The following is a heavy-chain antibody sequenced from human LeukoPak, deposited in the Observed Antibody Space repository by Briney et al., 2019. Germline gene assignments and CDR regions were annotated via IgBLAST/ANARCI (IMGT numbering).Heavy chain of an antibody. D-gene: IGHD3-22*01. CDR2: ISSSSTI. CDR1: GFTFGSYS. J-gene: IGHJ6*02. CDR3: ARILASYYDSSGYTSGGMDV. Sequence: PGGSLRLSCAASGFTFGSYSMNWVRHAPGKGLEWVSYISSSSTIYYADSVKGRFTISRDNAKNSLYLQMNSLRDEDTAVYYCARILASYYDSSGYTSGGMDVWGQGTTVTVSS. V-gene: IGHV3-48*02.